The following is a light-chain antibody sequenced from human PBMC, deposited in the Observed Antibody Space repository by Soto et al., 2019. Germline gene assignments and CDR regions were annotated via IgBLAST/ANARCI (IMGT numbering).Light chain of an antibody. J-gene: IGKJ4*01. CDR3: HEYIRPPIT. Sequence: IVLTQSPDSLAVSLGEMATINCKSSQSVLFSSNNNDFLAWYQQKPEQSPRLLIYLSTTRESGVHDRFSGSASGTDFTLTISSLQPEDVAVYYCHEYIRPPITFGEGTKVEIK. V-gene: IGKV4-1*01. CDR2: LST. CDR1: QSVLFSSNNNDF.